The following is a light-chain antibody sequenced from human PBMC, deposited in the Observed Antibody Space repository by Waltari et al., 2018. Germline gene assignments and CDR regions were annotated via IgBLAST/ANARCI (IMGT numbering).Light chain of an antibody. J-gene: IGLJ2*01. V-gene: IGLV3-21*03. Sequence: SYVLTKQPSGPVPQGKTARIPWGEKHIGGKMWTGYQQKPGQARVLVVYDDSDRPSGIPERFSGSNSGNTATLTISRVEAGDEADYYCQVWDSSSDHPVFGGGTKLTVL. CDR1: HIGGK. CDR2: DDS. CDR3: QVWDSSSDHPV.